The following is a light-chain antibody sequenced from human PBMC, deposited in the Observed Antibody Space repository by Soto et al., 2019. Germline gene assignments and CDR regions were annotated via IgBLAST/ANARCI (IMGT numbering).Light chain of an antibody. CDR2: EVV. Sequence: QSALTQPASVSGSPGQSISISSTGSSSDVGPYNLVSWYQHHPGKAPKLMISEVVKRPSGVSNRFSGSKSGNTASLTISGLQAEDEADYYCCSYAGSSMFVFGGGTKVTVL. CDR1: SSDVGPYNL. CDR3: CSYAGSSMFV. J-gene: IGLJ2*01. V-gene: IGLV2-23*02.